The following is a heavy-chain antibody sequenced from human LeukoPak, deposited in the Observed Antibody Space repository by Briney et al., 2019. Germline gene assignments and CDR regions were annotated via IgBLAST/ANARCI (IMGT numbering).Heavy chain of an antibody. CDR1: GGSLSSYY. V-gene: IGHV4-59*01. CDR2: IYYSGST. D-gene: IGHD3-10*01. CDR3: ARDDGYYGIDP. J-gene: IGHJ5*02. Sequence: PSETLSLTCTVSGGSLSSYYWSWIRQPPGKGLEWIGYIYYSGSTNYNPSLKSRVTISVDTSKNQFSLKLSSVTAADTAVYYCARDDGYYGIDPWGQGTLVTVSS.